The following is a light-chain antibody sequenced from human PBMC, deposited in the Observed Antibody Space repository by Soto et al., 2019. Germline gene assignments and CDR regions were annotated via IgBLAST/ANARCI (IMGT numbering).Light chain of an antibody. CDR2: WAS. V-gene: IGKV4-1*01. CDR1: QSILYSSNNKNY. Sequence: IVMTQSPGSLAVSLGERASINCESSQSILYSSNNKNYLAWYLQRPGQPPKLLFYWASTRQSGVPDRFSGSGSGTDFTLTISSLQAEDVAVYYCQQYYSFPFTFGGGTRVEIK. J-gene: IGKJ4*01. CDR3: QQYYSFPFT.